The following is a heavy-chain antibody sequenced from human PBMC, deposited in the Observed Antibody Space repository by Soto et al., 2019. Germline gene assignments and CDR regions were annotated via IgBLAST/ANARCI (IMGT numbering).Heavy chain of an antibody. CDR3: ARGRGGYCSGGACYRLLDP. CDR2: IIPIFGTA. V-gene: IGHV1-69*13. Sequence: GASVKVSCKASGGTFSSYAISWVRQAPVQGLEWMGGIIPIFGTANYAQKFQGRVTITADESTSTAYMELSSLRSDDTAVYYCARGRGGYCSGGACYRLLDPWAQGSLVTVSS. CDR1: GGTFSSYA. D-gene: IGHD2-15*01. J-gene: IGHJ5*02.